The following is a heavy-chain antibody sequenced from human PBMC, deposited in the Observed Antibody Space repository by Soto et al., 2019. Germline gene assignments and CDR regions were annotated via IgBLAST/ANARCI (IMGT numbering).Heavy chain of an antibody. D-gene: IGHD2-8*02. CDR2: FSLSGTT. Sequence: SETLSLTCTVSGASITGSSYWSWIRQPAGKGLEWIGRFSLSGTTNYNPSLRSRVTMSADVSKNQFSLRLTSVTAADTALYYCAGGMTPPGAPAWYYFDSWGQGTLVTVSS. CDR1: GASITGSSY. CDR3: AGGMTPPGAPAWYYFDS. V-gene: IGHV4-4*07. J-gene: IGHJ4*02.